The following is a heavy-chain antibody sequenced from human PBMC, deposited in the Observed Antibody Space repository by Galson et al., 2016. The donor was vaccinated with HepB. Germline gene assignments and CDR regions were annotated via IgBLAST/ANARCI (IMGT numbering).Heavy chain of an antibody. CDR2: IYSGGST. CDR1: GFTVSSND. Sequence: SLRLSCAVSGFTVSSNDMSWVRQAPGKGLEWVSVIYSGGSTYYADSVKGRFTISRDSSRNTLYLQMDSLRAEDTAVYYCASAYYGNYYYYAMDVWGRGTTVTVSS. D-gene: IGHD1-26*01. J-gene: IGHJ6*02. CDR3: ASAYYGNYYYYAMDV. V-gene: IGHV3-53*01.